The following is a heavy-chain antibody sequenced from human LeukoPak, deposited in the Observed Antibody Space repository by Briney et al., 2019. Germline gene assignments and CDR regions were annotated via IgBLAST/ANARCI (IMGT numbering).Heavy chain of an antibody. D-gene: IGHD4-17*01. CDR1: GGSFSGYY. Sequence: SETLSLTCAVYGGSFSGYYWSWIRQPPGKGLEWIGEINHSGSTNYNPSLKSRVTISVDTSKNQFSLKLSSVTAAYTAVYYCARGSTVYSDYWGQGTLVTVSS. CDR2: INHSGST. V-gene: IGHV4-34*01. J-gene: IGHJ4*02. CDR3: ARGSTVYSDY.